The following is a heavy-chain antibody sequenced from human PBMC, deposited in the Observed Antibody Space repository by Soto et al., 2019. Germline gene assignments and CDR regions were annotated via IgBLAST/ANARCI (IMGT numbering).Heavy chain of an antibody. J-gene: IGHJ6*03. CDR3: AHRRSTIFGVEDYCYMDV. CDR1: GFSLSTSGVG. Sequence: SGPTLVNPTQPLTLTCTFSGFSLSTSGVGVGWIRQPPGKALEWLALIYWDDDKRYSPSLKSRLTITKDTSKNQVVLTMTNMDPVDTATYYCAHRRSTIFGVEDYCYMDVWGKGTTVTVSS. V-gene: IGHV2-5*02. D-gene: IGHD3-3*01. CDR2: IYWDDDK.